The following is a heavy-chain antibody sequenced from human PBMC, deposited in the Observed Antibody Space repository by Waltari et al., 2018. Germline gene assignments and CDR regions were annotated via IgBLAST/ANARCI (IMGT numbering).Heavy chain of an antibody. V-gene: IGHV1-18*01. D-gene: IGHD3-9*01. J-gene: IGHJ4*02. Sequence: QVQLVQSGAEVKKPGASVKVSCKASGYTFTSYGISWVRQAPGQGLEWMGWISAYNGNTNYAQKLQGRGTMTTDTSTSTAYMELRSLRSDDTAVYYCARVNDYDILTGYCPTKFDYWGQGTLVTVSS. CDR3: ARVNDYDILTGYCPTKFDY. CDR1: GYTFTSYG. CDR2: ISAYNGNT.